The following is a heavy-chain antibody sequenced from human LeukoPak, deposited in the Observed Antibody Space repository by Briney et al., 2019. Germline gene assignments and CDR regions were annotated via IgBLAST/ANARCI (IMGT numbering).Heavy chain of an antibody. V-gene: IGHV3-33*01. CDR1: GFTFSSYG. CDR3: ARGSTMVTTWPEF. D-gene: IGHD4-17*01. Sequence: PGRSLRLSCATSGFTFSSYGIHWVRQAPGKGLEWVAVIWYDEENTYYGDSVKGRFTISRDNSKKTLYLQMNSLRAEDTAVYYCARGSTMVTTWPEFWGQGTLVTVSS. CDR2: IWYDEENT. J-gene: IGHJ4*02.